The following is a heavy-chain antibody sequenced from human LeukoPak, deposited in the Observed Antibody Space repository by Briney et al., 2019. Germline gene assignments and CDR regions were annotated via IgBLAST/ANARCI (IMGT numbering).Heavy chain of an antibody. Sequence: GRSLRPSCAVSGFSFTNFWMSWVRQAPGRGLEWVANIQPEGNEKYHVESVKGRFTISRDNTKNLLFLQMNRLRVEDTAVYYCARGDAFSGDHWGQGTLVTVSS. CDR3: ARGDAFSGDH. V-gene: IGHV3-7*04. CDR1: GFSFTNFW. J-gene: IGHJ4*02. CDR2: IQPEGNEK.